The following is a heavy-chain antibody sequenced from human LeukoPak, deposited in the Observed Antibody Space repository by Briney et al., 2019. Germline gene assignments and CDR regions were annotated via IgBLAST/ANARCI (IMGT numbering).Heavy chain of an antibody. CDR2: ISVGAEYI. J-gene: IGHJ4*02. CDR1: GFTFSTYV. Sequence: GGSLRLSCAASGFTFSTYVLNWFRQAPGKGLEWVSTISVGAEYIFYADSVKGRFTISRDDSNNALYLQMHSLRAEDTALYYCASGPPFLKYFEYWGQGTLVTVSS. CDR3: ASGPPFLKYFEY. D-gene: IGHD3-3*01. V-gene: IGHV3-23*01.